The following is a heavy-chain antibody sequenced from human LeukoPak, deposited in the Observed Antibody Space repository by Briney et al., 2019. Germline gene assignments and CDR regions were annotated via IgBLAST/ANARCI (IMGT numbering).Heavy chain of an antibody. Sequence: GSLRLSCPASAFSFNNYAMTWVRQAPGKGLEWVSSISGGGETTYYADSAKGRFTISRDNSQNTLYLQMNSLRAEDTAVYYRARDYADYVGYFFFDYWGQGALVTVSS. D-gene: IGHD4-17*01. J-gene: IGHJ4*02. V-gene: IGHV3-23*01. CDR2: ISGGGETT. CDR3: ARDYADYVGYFFFDY. CDR1: AFSFNNYA.